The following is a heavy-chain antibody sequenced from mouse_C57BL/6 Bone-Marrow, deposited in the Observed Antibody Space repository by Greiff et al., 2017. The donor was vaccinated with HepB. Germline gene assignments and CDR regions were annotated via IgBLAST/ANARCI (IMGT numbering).Heavy chain of an antibody. CDR2: IEPENGDT. D-gene: IGHD1-1*01. V-gene: IGHV14-4*01. Sequence: VQLKESGAELVRPGASVKLSCTASGFSIKDDYMHWVKQRPEQGLEWIGWIEPENGDTEYASKFQGKATITADTSSNTAYLQLSSLTSEDTAVYYCTTFHCSSYGLLDYWGQGTTLTVSS. CDR3: TTFHCSSYGLLDY. J-gene: IGHJ2*01. CDR1: GFSIKDDY.